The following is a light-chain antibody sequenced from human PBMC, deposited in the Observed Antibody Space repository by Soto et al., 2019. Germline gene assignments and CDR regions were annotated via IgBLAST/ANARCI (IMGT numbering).Light chain of an antibody. V-gene: IGKV3-15*01. CDR3: QQYNSGPYT. J-gene: IGKJ5*01. CDR2: DAS. CDR1: QRVSSGY. Sequence: EIVLTQSPGTLSLSPVERATLSCMASQRVSSGYLAWYQQKPGQAPRLLIYDASTRATGVPARFSGSGSGTEFTLTISSLQSEDFAVYYCQQYNSGPYTFGQGTRLEI.